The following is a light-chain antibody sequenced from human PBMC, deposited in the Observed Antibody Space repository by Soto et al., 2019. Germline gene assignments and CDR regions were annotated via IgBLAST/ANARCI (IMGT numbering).Light chain of an antibody. V-gene: IGKV1-5*01. CDR3: QQYNSL. J-gene: IGKJ1*01. Sequence: DIQMTQSPSTLSASVGDRVTITCRASQSISSWLAWYQQNPGKAPKLLIYDASSLESGVPSRFSGSGSGTEFTLAVSSLQPDDFATYYCQQYNSLFGQGTKVDIK. CDR1: QSISSW. CDR2: DAS.